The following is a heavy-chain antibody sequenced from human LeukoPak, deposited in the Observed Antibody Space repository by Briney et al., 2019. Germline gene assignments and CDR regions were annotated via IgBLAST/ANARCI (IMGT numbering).Heavy chain of an antibody. D-gene: IGHD3-10*01. V-gene: IGHV4-59*12. Sequence: SETLSLTCTVSGGSISSYYWSWIRQPPGKGLEWIGYIYYSGSTNYNPSLKSRVTISVDTSKNQFSLKLSSVTAADTAVYYCARDGGADAFDIWGQGTMVTVSS. CDR2: IYYSGST. CDR1: GGSISSYY. CDR3: ARDGGADAFDI. J-gene: IGHJ3*02.